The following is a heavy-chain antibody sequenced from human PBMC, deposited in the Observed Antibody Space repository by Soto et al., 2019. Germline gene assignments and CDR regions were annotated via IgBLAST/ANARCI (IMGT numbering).Heavy chain of an antibody. V-gene: IGHV3-72*01. J-gene: IGHJ4*02. CDR1: GFTLSDRY. CDR2: SRDRAQGYST. Sequence: PVGSLRLSCAGSGFTLSDRYSEWVGRAPGEGGEGVGRSRDRAQGYSTEYAASVTAIYTTSRDDSKNSVYLQINSLKTEATAVYYCVRTTYFSDSSGYTRCFDYWGQGTLVTVSS. D-gene: IGHD3-22*01. CDR3: VRTTYFSDSSGYTRCFDY.